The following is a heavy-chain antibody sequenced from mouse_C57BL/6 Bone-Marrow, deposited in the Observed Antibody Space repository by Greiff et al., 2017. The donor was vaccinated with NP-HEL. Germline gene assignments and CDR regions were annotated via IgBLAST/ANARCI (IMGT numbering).Heavy chain of an antibody. CDR3: AGYTAPYYAMDY. J-gene: IGHJ4*01. CDR1: GYSFTGYF. D-gene: IGHD1-2*01. Sequence: VHVKQSGPELVKPGDSVKISCKASGYSFTGYFMNWVMQSHGKSLEWIGRINPYNGDTFYNQKFKGKATLTVDKSSSTAHMELRSLTSEDSAVYYCAGYTAPYYAMDYWGQGTSVTVSS. V-gene: IGHV1-20*01. CDR2: INPYNGDT.